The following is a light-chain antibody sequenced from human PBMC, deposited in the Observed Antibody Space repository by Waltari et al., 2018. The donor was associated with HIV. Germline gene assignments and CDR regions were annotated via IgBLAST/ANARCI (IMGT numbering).Light chain of an antibody. Sequence: DIVMTQSPDSVAVFAGERASINCTSSQRLFLTSNNNHKNYLTWYQQKPGHPPTLLIYWSNARESAVPERVSAGRSGTDFTLTISSLQPDDVAIYFCQQHYSLPWTFGQGTKVEI. CDR3: QQHYSLPWT. V-gene: IGKV4-1*01. CDR2: WSN. CDR1: QRLFLTSNNNHKNY. J-gene: IGKJ1*01.